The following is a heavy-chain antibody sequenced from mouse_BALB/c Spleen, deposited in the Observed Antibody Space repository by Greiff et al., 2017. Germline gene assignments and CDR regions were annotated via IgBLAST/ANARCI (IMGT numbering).Heavy chain of an antibody. J-gene: IGHJ4*01. CDR3: AREAMISYAMDY. CDR1: GFSLTSYG. CDR2: IWAGGST. V-gene: IGHV2-9*02. D-gene: IGHD2-4*01. Sequence: VKLVESGPGLVAPSQSLSITCTVSGFSLTSYGVHWVRQPPGKGLEWLGVIWAGGSTNYNSALMSRLSISKDNSKSQVFLKMNSLQTDDTAMYYCAREAMISYAMDYWGQGTSVTVSS.